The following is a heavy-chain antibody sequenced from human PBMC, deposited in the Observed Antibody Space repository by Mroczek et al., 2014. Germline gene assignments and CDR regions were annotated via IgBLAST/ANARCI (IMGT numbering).Heavy chain of an antibody. Sequence: QVQLVESGGGVVQPGRSLRLSCAASGFTFSSYGMHWVRQAPGKGLEWVAVIWYDGSNKYYADSVKGRFTISRDNSKNTLYLQMNSLRAEDTAVYYCARDPIQQWLVRENYFDYWGQGTLVTVSS. CDR3: ARDPIQQWLVRENYFDY. J-gene: IGHJ4*02. CDR1: GFTFSSYG. V-gene: IGHV3-33*01. D-gene: IGHD6-19*01. CDR2: IWYDGSNK.